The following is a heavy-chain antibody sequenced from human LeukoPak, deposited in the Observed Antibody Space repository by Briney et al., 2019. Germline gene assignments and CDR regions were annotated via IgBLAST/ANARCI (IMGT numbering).Heavy chain of an antibody. CDR2: ISAYNGNT. J-gene: IGHJ4*02. CDR3: ARASRYCSSTSCYRTYFDY. D-gene: IGHD2-2*01. Sequence: GASVKVSCKASGYTFTSYGISWVRQAPGQGLEWMGWISAYNGNTNYAQKLQGRVTMTTDTSTSTAYMELRSLRSDDTAVYYCARASRYCSSTSCYRTYFDYWGQGTLVTVSS. CDR1: GYTFTSYG. V-gene: IGHV1-18*01.